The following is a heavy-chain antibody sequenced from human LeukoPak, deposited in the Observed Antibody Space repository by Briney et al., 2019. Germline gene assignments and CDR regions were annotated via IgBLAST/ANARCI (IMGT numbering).Heavy chain of an antibody. V-gene: IGHV4-30-4*08. Sequence: SQTLSITCTVSGGSISSGDYYWSWIRQPPGKGLEWIGYIYYSGSTYYNPSLKSRVTISVDTSKNQFSLKLSSVTAADTAVYYCAGWGYSSGWQLYYYYMDVWGKGTTVTVSS. D-gene: IGHD6-19*01. CDR2: IYYSGST. CDR1: GGSISSGDYY. CDR3: AGWGYSSGWQLYYYYMDV. J-gene: IGHJ6*03.